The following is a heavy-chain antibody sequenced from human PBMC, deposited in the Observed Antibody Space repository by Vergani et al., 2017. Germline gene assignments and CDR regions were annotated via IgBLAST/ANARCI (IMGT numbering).Heavy chain of an antibody. J-gene: IGHJ3*02. D-gene: IGHD6-19*01. Sequence: EAQLAESGGGLVQPGQSLRLSCTASGFTTGDYVMRWFRQAPGKGLEWVSTLSASDRRTHYADSVKGRFTISRDISKNTLFLHMNSLRPEDTAVYYCAKVGRSEVAGTFGAFDIWGQGTMVTVSS. CDR3: AKVGRSEVAGTFGAFDI. CDR1: GFTTGDYV. CDR2: LSASDRRT. V-gene: IGHV3-23*04.